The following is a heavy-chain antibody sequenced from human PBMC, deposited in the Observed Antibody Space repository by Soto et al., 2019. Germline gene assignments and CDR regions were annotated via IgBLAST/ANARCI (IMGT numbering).Heavy chain of an antibody. V-gene: IGHV4-30-4*01. CDR3: ARIDYGDFYYFDY. D-gene: IGHD4-17*01. Sequence: SETLSLTCTVSGGSISSGDYYWSWIRQPPGKGLEWIGYIYYSGSTYYNPSLKSRVTISVDTSKNQFSLRLSSVTAADTAVYYCARIDYGDFYYFDYWGQGTLVTVSS. CDR1: GGSISSGDYY. J-gene: IGHJ4*02. CDR2: IYYSGST.